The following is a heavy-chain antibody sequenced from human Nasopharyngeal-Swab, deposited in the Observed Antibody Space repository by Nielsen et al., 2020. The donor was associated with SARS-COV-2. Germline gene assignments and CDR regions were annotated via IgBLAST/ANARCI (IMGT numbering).Heavy chain of an antibody. V-gene: IGHV1-46*01. D-gene: IGHD2-15*01. CDR1: GCTFTSYY. CDR3: ARDARIGYCSGGSCHFYYYYYMDV. J-gene: IGHJ6*03. CDR2: INPSGGST. Sequence: ASVKVSCKASGCTFTSYYMHWVRQAPGQGLEWMGIINPSGGSTSYAQKFQGRVTMTRDTSTSTVYMELSSLRSEDTAVYYCARDARIGYCSGGSCHFYYYYYMDVWGKGTTVTVSS.